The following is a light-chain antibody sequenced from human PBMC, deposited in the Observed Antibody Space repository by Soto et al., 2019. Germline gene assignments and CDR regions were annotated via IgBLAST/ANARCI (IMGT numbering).Light chain of an antibody. CDR3: SSYVGRNNFV. CDR2: EVS. CDR1: SSDVGDYNY. J-gene: IGLJ1*01. Sequence: QSALTQPPSASGSPGQSVTISCTGTSSDVGDYNYVSWYQHHPGKAPKLIIHEVSKRPSGVPDRFSGSKSGNTASLAVSGLQAEDEADYYCSSYVGRNNFVFGTGTKVTVL. V-gene: IGLV2-8*01.